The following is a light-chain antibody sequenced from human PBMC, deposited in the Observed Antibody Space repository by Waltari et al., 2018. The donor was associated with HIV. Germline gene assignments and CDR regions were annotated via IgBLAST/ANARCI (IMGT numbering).Light chain of an antibody. J-gene: IGKJ4*01. CDR1: RSILYSSNNQNY. CDR2: WAS. Sequence: DIVMTQSPNSLAVSLGARATINCRSRRSILYSSNNQNYLARYQQNPGQSPKVLIYWASTRASGVPDRFSGSGSGTNFSLTISSLQSDDVALYYCQQYYTIGPTFGGGTKVE. CDR3: QQYYTIGPT. V-gene: IGKV4-1*01.